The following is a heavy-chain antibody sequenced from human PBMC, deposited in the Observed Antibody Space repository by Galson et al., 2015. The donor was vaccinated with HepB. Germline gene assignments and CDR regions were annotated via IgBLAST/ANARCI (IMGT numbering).Heavy chain of an antibody. J-gene: IGHJ4*02. CDR2: VNPNSGGT. Sequence: SVKVSCKASGYTFSGYYIHWVRQAPGQGLEWMGWVNPNSGGTNYAQKFQGRVTMTRDTSVSTAYMELSRLTFDDTAVYYCARHSGYDFLFEYWGQGTLVTVSS. V-gene: IGHV1-2*02. CDR1: GYTFSGYY. D-gene: IGHD5-12*01. CDR3: ARHSGYDFLFEY.